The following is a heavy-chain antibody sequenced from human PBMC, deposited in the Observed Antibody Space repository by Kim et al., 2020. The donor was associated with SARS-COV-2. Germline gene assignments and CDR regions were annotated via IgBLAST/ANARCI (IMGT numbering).Heavy chain of an antibody. CDR3: AKIGGISRVY. CDR1: GFTFSSYG. V-gene: IGHV3-30*18. D-gene: IGHD2-15*01. Sequence: GGSLRLSCAASGFTFSSYGMHWVRQAPGKGLEWVAVISYDGSNKYYADSVKGRFTISRDNSKNTLYLQMNSLRAEDTAVYYCAKIGGISRVYWGQGTLVTVSS. CDR2: ISYDGSNK. J-gene: IGHJ4*02.